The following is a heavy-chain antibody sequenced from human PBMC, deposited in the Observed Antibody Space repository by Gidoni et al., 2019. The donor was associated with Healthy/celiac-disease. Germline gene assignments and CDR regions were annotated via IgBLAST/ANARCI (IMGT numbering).Heavy chain of an antibody. V-gene: IGHV3-30*04. D-gene: IGHD4-17*01. CDR2: ISYDGSNK. J-gene: IGHJ6*02. Sequence: QVQLVESGGGVVQPGRSLRLSCAASGFTFSSYAIHWVRQAPGKGLEWVAVISYDGSNKYYADSVKGRFTISRDNSKNTLYLQMNSLRAEDTAVYYCARGGYGDYYGMDVWGQGTTVTVSS. CDR3: ARGGYGDYYGMDV. CDR1: GFTFSSYA.